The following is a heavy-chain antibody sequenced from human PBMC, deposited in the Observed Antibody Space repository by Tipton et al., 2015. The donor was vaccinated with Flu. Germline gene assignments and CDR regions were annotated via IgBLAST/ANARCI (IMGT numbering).Heavy chain of an antibody. CDR3: ARAGGYCYGYD. V-gene: IGHV3-66*02. Sequence: SLRLSCAASGFTVSSKYMRWVRQAPGKGLEWVSIIYRIGSTYYADSVKGRVTISRDISKNTLYLQMNSLRAEDTAVYYCARAGGYCYGYDWGQGTLVTVSS. CDR1: GFTVSSKY. D-gene: IGHD5-18*01. CDR2: IYRIGST. J-gene: IGHJ4*02.